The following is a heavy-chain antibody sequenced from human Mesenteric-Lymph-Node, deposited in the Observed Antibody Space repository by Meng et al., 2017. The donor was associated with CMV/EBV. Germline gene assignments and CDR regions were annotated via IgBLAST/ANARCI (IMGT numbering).Heavy chain of an antibody. D-gene: IGHD3-16*02. J-gene: IGHJ6*02. CDR1: GFTFDDYG. Sequence: GGSLRLSCAASGFTFDDYGMSWVRQAPGKGLEWVSGINWNGGSTGYADSVKGRFTISRDNAKNSLYLQMNSLRAEDTALYYCARGGLSSYYYYGMDVWGQGTTVTVSS. CDR3: ARGGLSSYYYYGMDV. V-gene: IGHV3-20*04. CDR2: INWNGGST.